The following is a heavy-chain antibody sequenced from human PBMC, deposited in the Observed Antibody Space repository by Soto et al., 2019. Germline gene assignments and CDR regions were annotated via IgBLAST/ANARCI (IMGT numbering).Heavy chain of an antibody. CDR1: GFTFSSYS. D-gene: IGHD3-22*01. Sequence: GGSLRLSCAASGFTFSSYSMNWARQAPGKGLEWVSYISSSSSTIYYADSVKGRFTISRDNAKNSLYLQMNSLRDEDTAVYYCARSLYYYDSSGYYYPFYWYFDLWGRGTLVTVSS. V-gene: IGHV3-48*02. J-gene: IGHJ2*01. CDR3: ARSLYYYDSSGYYYPFYWYFDL. CDR2: ISSSSSTI.